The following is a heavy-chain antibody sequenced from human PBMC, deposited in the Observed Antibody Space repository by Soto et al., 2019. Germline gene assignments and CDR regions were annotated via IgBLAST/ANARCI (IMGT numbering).Heavy chain of an antibody. CDR3: AGGYGPRDYYYYGMDV. J-gene: IGHJ6*02. V-gene: IGHV4-59*01. Sequence: SETLSLTCTVSGGSISSYYWSWIRQPPGKGPEWIGYIYYSGSTNYNPSLKSRVTISVDTSKNQFSLKLSSVTAADTAVYYCAGGYGPRDYYYYGMDVWGQGTTVTVSS. D-gene: IGHD5-12*01. CDR1: GGSISSYY. CDR2: IYYSGST.